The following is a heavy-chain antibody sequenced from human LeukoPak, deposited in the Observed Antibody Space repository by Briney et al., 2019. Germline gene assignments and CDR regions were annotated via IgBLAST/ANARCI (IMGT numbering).Heavy chain of an antibody. CDR2: ISGSSRSI. Sequence: GSLRLSCAASGFPFSNYEMNWVRQAPGMGLEWISYISGSSRSIHYGDSVRGRFIVSRDNAKNLLYLQMSGLRAEDTAIYYCAREFSDSTGYYDLDYWGQGTLVTVSS. D-gene: IGHD3-22*01. J-gene: IGHJ4*02. CDR3: AREFSDSTGYYDLDY. V-gene: IGHV3-48*03. CDR1: GFPFSNYE.